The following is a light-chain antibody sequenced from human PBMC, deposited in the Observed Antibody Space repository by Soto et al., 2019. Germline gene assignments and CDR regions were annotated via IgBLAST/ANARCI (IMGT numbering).Light chain of an antibody. Sequence: DIQMTQSPSTLSASVGDRVTITCRASQTISNWLAWYQQQPGKAPKLLIYDASRLQSGVPSRFSGRGSGTEFTLTITSLQPDDFATYYCQQYDSYSYTFGQGTKLDIK. V-gene: IGKV1-5*01. CDR3: QQYDSYSYT. CDR1: QTISNW. J-gene: IGKJ2*01. CDR2: DAS.